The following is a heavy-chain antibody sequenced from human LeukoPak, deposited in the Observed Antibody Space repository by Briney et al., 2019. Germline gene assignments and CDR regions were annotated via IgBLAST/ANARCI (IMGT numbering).Heavy chain of an antibody. CDR1: GGSISSSNW. J-gene: IGHJ4*02. CDR2: IYHSGST. Sequence: PSETLSLTCAVSGGSISSSNWWSWVRQPPGKGLEWIGEIYHSGSTNYNPSLKSRVTISVDKSKNQFSLKLSSVTAADTAVYYCARGGMDYYDSSATDLVYWGQGTLVTVSS. CDR3: ARGGMDYYDSSATDLVY. D-gene: IGHD3-22*01. V-gene: IGHV4-4*02.